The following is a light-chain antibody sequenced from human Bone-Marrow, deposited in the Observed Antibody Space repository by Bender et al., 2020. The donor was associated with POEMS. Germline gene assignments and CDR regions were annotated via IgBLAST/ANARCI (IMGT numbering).Light chain of an antibody. CDR1: SSKFGSYP. CDR2: NNS. Sequence: QSVLTQPPSASGTPEQRVTISCSGSSSKFGSYPVNWYQQLPGAAPKLVIFNNSQRPSGVPDRFSGSKSDTSASLAISGLLSDDEADFYCATWDDSLNGWVFGGGTKLTVL. J-gene: IGLJ3*02. CDR3: ATWDDSLNGWV. V-gene: IGLV1-44*01.